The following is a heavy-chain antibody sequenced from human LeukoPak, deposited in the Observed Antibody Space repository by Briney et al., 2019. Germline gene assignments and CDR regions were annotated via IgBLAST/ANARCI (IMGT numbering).Heavy chain of an antibody. CDR1: GFTFSSYA. Sequence: GGSLRLSCAASGFTFSSYAMSWVRQAPGKGLEWVSTISGSGGSTYYADSVKGRFTISRDNSKNTLYLQMNSLRAEDTAVYYCANNGGVAVAGSFDYWGQGTLVTVSS. CDR2: ISGSGGST. D-gene: IGHD6-19*01. V-gene: IGHV3-23*01. J-gene: IGHJ4*02. CDR3: ANNGGVAVAGSFDY.